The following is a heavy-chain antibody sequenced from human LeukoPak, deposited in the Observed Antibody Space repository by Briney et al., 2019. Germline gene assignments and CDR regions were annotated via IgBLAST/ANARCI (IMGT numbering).Heavy chain of an antibody. Sequence: SETLSPTCTVSGYSISSGNYWGWIRQPPGKGPEWIGSIYHSGITYYHPSLKSRVSISVDTSKNQFSLRLSSVTAADTAEYYCARDGDFYYFDYWGQGTQVTVSS. CDR1: GYSISSGNY. J-gene: IGHJ4*02. CDR3: ARDGDFYYFDY. V-gene: IGHV4-38-2*02. CDR2: IYHSGIT.